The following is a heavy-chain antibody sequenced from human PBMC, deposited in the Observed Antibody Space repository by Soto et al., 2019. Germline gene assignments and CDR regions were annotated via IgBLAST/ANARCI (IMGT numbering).Heavy chain of an antibody. CDR2: ISYDGSNK. CDR1: GFTFSSYG. D-gene: IGHD3-22*01. CDR3: AKDLGVVGYYYDSSGPDY. V-gene: IGHV3-30*18. Sequence: QVQLVESRGGVVQPGRSLRLSCAASGFTFSSYGMHWVRQAPGKGLEWVAVISYDGSNKYYADSVKGRFTISRDNSKNTLYLQMNSLRAEDTAVYYCAKDLGVVGYYYDSSGPDYWGQGTLVTVSS. J-gene: IGHJ4*02.